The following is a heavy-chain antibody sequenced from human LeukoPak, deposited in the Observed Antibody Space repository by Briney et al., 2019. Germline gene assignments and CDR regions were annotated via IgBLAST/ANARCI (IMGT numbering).Heavy chain of an antibody. Sequence: GGSLRLSCVASGFTFSSYWLSWVRQAPGKGLEWVANIKEDGSNQYYMDSVKGRFTISRDSAKNSLYLEMNSLRAEDTAVYYCARTFSGWYVESWGQGTLVTVSS. V-gene: IGHV3-7*01. CDR2: IKEDGSNQ. D-gene: IGHD6-19*01. J-gene: IGHJ4*02. CDR3: ARTFSGWYVES. CDR1: GFTFSSYW.